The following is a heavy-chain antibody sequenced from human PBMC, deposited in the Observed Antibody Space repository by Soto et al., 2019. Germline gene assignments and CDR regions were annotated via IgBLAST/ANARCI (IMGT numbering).Heavy chain of an antibody. V-gene: IGHV1-69*13. CDR3: ARGWYYGDYRFDY. Sequence: GASVKVSCKASGGTFSGSAISWVRQAPGQGLEWMGGIIRIFSTTNYAQKFQGRVTITADESTSTAYMDLSSLRSEDTAVYYCARGWYYGDYRFDYWGQGTQVTVSS. J-gene: IGHJ4*02. D-gene: IGHD4-17*01. CDR2: IIRIFSTT. CDR1: GGTFSGSA.